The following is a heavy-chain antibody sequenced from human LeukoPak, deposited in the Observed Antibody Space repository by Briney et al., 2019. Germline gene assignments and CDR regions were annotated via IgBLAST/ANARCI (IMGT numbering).Heavy chain of an antibody. J-gene: IGHJ4*02. Sequence: PGGSLRLSRAASGFTFSSYGMNWVRQAPGKGLEWVSSISSSSYIYYADSVKGRFTISRDNAKNSLYLQMNSLRAEDTAVYYCARSFLSIAAAATDYWGQGTLVTVSS. CDR3: ARSFLSIAAAATDY. D-gene: IGHD6-13*01. V-gene: IGHV3-21*01. CDR2: ISSSSYI. CDR1: GFTFSSYG.